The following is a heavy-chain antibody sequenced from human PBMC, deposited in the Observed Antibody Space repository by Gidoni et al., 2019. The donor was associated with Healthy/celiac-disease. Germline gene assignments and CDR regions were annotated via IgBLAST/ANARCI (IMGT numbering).Heavy chain of an antibody. CDR3: ARDQRITIFGVVHLYY. CDR2: INPSGGST. Sequence: QVQLVQSGAEVKKPGASVKVSCKASGYTFTSYYMHWVRQAPGQGLEWMGIINPSGGSTSYAQKFQGRVTMTRDTSTSTVYMELSSLRSEDTAVYYCARDQRITIFGVVHLYYWGQGTLVTVSS. CDR1: GYTFTSYY. D-gene: IGHD3-3*01. V-gene: IGHV1-46*01. J-gene: IGHJ4*02.